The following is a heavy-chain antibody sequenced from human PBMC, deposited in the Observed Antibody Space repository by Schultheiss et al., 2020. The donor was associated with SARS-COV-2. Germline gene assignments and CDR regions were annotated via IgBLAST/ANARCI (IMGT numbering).Heavy chain of an antibody. V-gene: IGHV4-59*01. D-gene: IGHD2-2*02. CDR1: GGSFSGYY. Sequence: SQTLSLTCAVYGGSFSGYYWSWIRQPPGKGLEWIGNIYYSGSTYYNPSLKSRVTISLDTSKNQFSLKLSSVTAADTAVYYCARELAYLNWFDPWGQGTLVTVSS. CDR2: IYYSGST. J-gene: IGHJ5*02. CDR3: ARELAYLNWFDP.